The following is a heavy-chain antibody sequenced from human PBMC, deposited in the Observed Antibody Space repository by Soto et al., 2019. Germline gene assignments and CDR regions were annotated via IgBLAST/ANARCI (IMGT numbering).Heavy chain of an antibody. D-gene: IGHD3-9*01. CDR3: ARFSGTGLDY. CDR2: ISGSSSYI. V-gene: IGHV3-21*01. J-gene: IGHJ4*02. CDR1: EFTFSNYW. Sequence: GGSLRLSCAASEFTFSNYWMHRVRQAPGKGLEWVSSISGSSSYIYYADSVKGRFTISRDNAKNSLYLQMNSLRADDTAVYYCARFSGTGLDYWGQGTLVTVSS.